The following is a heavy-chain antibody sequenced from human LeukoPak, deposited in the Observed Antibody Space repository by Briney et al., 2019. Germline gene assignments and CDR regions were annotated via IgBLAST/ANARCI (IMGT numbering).Heavy chain of an antibody. CDR3: AKEPRPMVPFFDY. Sequence: GGSLRLSCTVSGFTFSDYNMRWIRQAPGKGLEWVSSISRSGSTKYYADSVKGRFTISRDNAKNSLFLQMNSLRAEDTAVYYCAKEPRPMVPFFDYWGQGTLVTVSS. J-gene: IGHJ4*02. CDR2: ISRSGSTK. V-gene: IGHV3-11*04. CDR1: GFTFSDYN. D-gene: IGHD3-10*01.